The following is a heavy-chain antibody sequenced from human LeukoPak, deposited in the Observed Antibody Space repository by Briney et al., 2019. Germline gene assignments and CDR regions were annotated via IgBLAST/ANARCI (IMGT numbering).Heavy chain of an antibody. D-gene: IGHD3-3*01. CDR3: ARGRTFYYDFWSGYDY. Sequence: GASVKVSCKASGGTFSSYAISWVRQAPGQGLEWMGGIIPIFGTANYAQKFQGRVTITADESTSTAYMELSSLRSEDTAVCYCARGRTFYYDFWSGYDYWGQGTLVTVSS. V-gene: IGHV1-69*13. J-gene: IGHJ4*02. CDR1: GGTFSSYA. CDR2: IIPIFGTA.